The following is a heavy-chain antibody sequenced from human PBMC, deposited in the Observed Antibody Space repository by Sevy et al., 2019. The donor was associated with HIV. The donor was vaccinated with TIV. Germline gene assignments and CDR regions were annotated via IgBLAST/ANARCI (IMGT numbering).Heavy chain of an antibody. CDR3: AKDKGGTVVDYFDY. D-gene: IGHD2-15*01. J-gene: IGHJ4*02. V-gene: IGHV3-23*01. CDR1: GFTFNTYG. CDR2: ISSSGSST. Sequence: GGSLRLSCAASGFTFNTYGMSWVRQGPGKGLEWVSAISSSGSSTYYADSVKGRFTISRDNSKNTLYLQMNSLRAEDAALYYCAKDKGGTVVDYFDYWGQGTLVTVSS.